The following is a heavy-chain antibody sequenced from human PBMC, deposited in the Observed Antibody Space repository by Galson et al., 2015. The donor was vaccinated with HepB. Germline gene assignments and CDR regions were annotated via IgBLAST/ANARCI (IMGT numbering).Heavy chain of an antibody. CDR3: AQDKRSISARHVSYYYYGMDV. J-gene: IGHJ6*02. CDR2: VPYDGSNK. Sequence: LRLSCAASGLIFSEYSMHWVRQAPGKGLEWVAVVPYDGSNKNYADSVKGRFTISRDNSKNTLFLQMKSLRGEDTAVYYCAQDKRSISARHVSYYYYGMDVWGQGTTVTVSS. CDR1: GLIFSEYS. V-gene: IGHV3-30*18. D-gene: IGHD6-6*01.